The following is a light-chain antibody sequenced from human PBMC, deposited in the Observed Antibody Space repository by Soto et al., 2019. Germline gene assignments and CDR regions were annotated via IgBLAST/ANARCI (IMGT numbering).Light chain of an antibody. CDR2: DVS. Sequence: EIVLTQSPATLSSFPGERATLSCRASQSITFSLAWYQQRPGQAPRLLIHDVSSRASGIPARFSGSGSGTDFTMTISSLEPEDSAVYYCQQRSSWPPTFGGGNKVEIK. CDR1: QSITFS. V-gene: IGKV3-11*01. J-gene: IGKJ4*01. CDR3: QQRSSWPPT.